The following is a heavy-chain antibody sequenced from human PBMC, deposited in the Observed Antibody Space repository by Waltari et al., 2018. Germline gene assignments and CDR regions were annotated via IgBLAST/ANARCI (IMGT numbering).Heavy chain of an antibody. D-gene: IGHD1-26*01. Sequence: MHWVRQAPGQGLEWMGRINPNSGGTNYAQKFQGRVTMTRDTSISTAYMELSRLRSDDTAVYYCARVGATHYYYGMDVWGQGTTVTVSS. CDR2: INPNSGGT. CDR3: ARVGATHYYYGMDV. J-gene: IGHJ6*02. V-gene: IGHV1-2*06.